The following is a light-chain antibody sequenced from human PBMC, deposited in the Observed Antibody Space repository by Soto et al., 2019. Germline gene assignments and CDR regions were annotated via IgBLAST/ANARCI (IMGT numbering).Light chain of an antibody. CDR2: KAS. CDR3: QHYNSYSEA. J-gene: IGKJ1*01. V-gene: IGKV1-5*03. Sequence: DIQMTQSPSTLSGSVGDRVTITCRASQTISSWLAWNQQKPGKAPKLLIYKASTLKSGVPSRFSGSGSGTEFTLTISNLQPDDFATYYCQHYNSYSEAFGQGTKVELK. CDR1: QTISSW.